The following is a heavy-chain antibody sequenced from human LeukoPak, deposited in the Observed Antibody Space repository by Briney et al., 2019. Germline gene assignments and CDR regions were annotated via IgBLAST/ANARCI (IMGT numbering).Heavy chain of an antibody. CDR2: IYYSGST. V-gene: IGHV4-31*03. D-gene: IGHD3-10*01. CDR1: GGSISSGGYY. Sequence: SETLSLTCTVSGGSISSGGYYWSWIRQHPGKGLEWIGYIYYSGSTYYNPSLKSRVTISVDTSKNQSSLKLSSVTAADTAVYYCAREGRGPRYYYGMDVWGQGTTVTVSS. J-gene: IGHJ6*02. CDR3: AREGRGPRYYYGMDV.